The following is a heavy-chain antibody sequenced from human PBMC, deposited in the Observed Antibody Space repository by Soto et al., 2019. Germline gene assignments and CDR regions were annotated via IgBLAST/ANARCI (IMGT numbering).Heavy chain of an antibody. V-gene: IGHV3-30-3*01. J-gene: IGHJ4*02. CDR1: GFTFSSYA. Sequence: LSCAASGFTFSSYAMHWVRQAPGKGLEWVVVISYDGSDKDYAESVKGRFTVSRDNSRNTLFLQMNSLRAEDTAVYYCARDYYKYYDSSGYYRSPAYWGQGTLVTVSS. CDR3: ARDYYKYYDSSGYYRSPAY. D-gene: IGHD3-22*01. CDR2: ISYDGSDK.